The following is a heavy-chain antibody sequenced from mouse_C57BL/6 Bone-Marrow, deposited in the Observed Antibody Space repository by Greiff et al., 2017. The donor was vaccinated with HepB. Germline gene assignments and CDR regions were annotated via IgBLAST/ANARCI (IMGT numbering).Heavy chain of an antibody. V-gene: IGHV5-15*01. CDR2: ISNLAYSI. CDR1: GFTFSDYG. J-gene: IGHJ2*01. D-gene: IGHD1-1*01. CDR3: ARQIYYGSSFYFDY. Sequence: EVQGVESGGGLVQPGGSLKLSCAASGFTFSDYGMAWVRPAPRKGPEWVAFISNLAYSIYYADTVTGRFTISRENAKNTLYLEMSSLRSEDTAMYYCARQIYYGSSFYFDYWGQGTTLTVSS.